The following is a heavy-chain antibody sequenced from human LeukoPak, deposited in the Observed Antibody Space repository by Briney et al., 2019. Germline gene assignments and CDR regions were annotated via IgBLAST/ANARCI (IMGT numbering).Heavy chain of an antibody. Sequence: ASVKVSCKASGGTFNNYAINWVRQAPGQGLEWMGWISAYNGNTNYAQKLQGRVAMTTDTSTSTAYMELRSLRSDDTAVYYCARADLAYSSSWTALYYFDYWGQGTLVTVSS. CDR2: ISAYNGNT. D-gene: IGHD6-13*01. CDR1: GGTFNNYA. CDR3: ARADLAYSSSWTALYYFDY. J-gene: IGHJ4*02. V-gene: IGHV1-18*01.